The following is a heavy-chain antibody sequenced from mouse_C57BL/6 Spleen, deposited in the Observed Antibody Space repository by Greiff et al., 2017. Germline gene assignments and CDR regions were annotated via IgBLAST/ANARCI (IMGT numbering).Heavy chain of an antibody. Sequence: VQLQQSGPELVKPGASVKIPCKASGYTFTDYNMDWVKQSNGKSLEWIGDINPNNGGTIYNQKFKGKATLTVDKSSSTAYMELRSLTSEDTAVYYCARRYYYGSSYGAMDYWGQGTSVTVSS. CDR1: GYTFTDYN. D-gene: IGHD1-1*01. CDR3: ARRYYYGSSYGAMDY. V-gene: IGHV1-18*01. CDR2: INPNNGGT. J-gene: IGHJ4*01.